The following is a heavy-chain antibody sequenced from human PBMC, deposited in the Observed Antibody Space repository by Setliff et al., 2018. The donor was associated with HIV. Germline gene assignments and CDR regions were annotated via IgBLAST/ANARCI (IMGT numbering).Heavy chain of an antibody. CDR3: ARGRHIEATIPLDH. D-gene: IGHD5-12*01. CDR2: INDRGNT. J-gene: IGHJ4*02. Sequence: SETLSLTCTVSGGSFSDYYWTWIRQPPNEGLEWIGEINDRGNTNYMPSLRSRGTISVDTSKNQFSLKLTSVTAADSAIYYCARGRHIEATIPLDHWGQGTLVTVSS. CDR1: GGSFSDYY. V-gene: IGHV4-34*01.